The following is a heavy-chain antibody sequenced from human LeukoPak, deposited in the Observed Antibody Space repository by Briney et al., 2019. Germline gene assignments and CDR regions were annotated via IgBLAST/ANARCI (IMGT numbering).Heavy chain of an antibody. Sequence: GASVKVSCKASGYTLTSYGISWVRQAPGQGLEWMGWISAYNGNTNYAQKLQGRVTMTTDTSTSTAYMELRSLRSDDTAVYYCARDGRVVPAAIPDIWGQGTMVTVSS. CDR3: ARDGRVVPAAIPDI. D-gene: IGHD2-2*01. V-gene: IGHV1-18*01. CDR2: ISAYNGNT. CDR1: GYTLTSYG. J-gene: IGHJ3*02.